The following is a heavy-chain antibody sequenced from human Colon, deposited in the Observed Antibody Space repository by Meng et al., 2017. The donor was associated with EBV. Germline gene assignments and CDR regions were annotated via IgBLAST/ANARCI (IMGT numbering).Heavy chain of an antibody. D-gene: IGHD3-10*01. CDR1: GGSFSGYY. Sequence: HGQLQPWGAGLLKPAENLSLTCAVYGGSFSGYYWTWIRQPPGKGLEWIGEINHSGSTNYNPSLKSRVTISVDTSKNQFSLKLSSVTAADTAVYYCARGLAWFRELLSINWFDPWGQGTLVTVSS. J-gene: IGHJ5*02. CDR3: ARGLAWFRELLSINWFDP. CDR2: INHSGST. V-gene: IGHV4-34*02.